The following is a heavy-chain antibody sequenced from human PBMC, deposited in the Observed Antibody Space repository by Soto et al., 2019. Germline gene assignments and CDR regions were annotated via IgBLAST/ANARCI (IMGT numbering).Heavy chain of an antibody. CDR2: IIPIFGTA. Sequence: GASVKVSCKASGGTFSSYAISWVRQAPGQGLEWMGGIIPIFGTANYAQKFQGRVTITADESTSTAYMELSSLRSEDTAVYYCARDVNYYDSSGYPRPFDDWGQGTLVTVSS. V-gene: IGHV1-69*13. D-gene: IGHD3-22*01. CDR1: GGTFSSYA. J-gene: IGHJ4*02. CDR3: ARDVNYYDSSGYPRPFDD.